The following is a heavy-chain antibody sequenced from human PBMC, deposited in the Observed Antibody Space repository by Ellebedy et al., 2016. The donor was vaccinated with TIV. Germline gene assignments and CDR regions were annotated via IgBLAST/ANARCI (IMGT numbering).Heavy chain of an antibody. CDR3: ARVFWSGRHTFYYYYYMDV. J-gene: IGHJ6*03. CDR1: GGSFSGYY. V-gene: IGHV4-34*01. Sequence: SETLSLTXAVYGGSFSGYYWSWIRQPPGKGLEWIGEINHSGSTNYNPSLKSRVTISVDTSKNQFSLKLSSVTAADTAVYYCARVFWSGRHTFYYYYYMDVWGKGTTVTVSS. CDR2: INHSGST. D-gene: IGHD3-3*01.